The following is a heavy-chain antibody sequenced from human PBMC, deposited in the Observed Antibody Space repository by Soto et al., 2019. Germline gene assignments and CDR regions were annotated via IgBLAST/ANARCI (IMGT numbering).Heavy chain of an antibody. D-gene: IGHD6-13*01. CDR1: GFTFSSYA. J-gene: IGHJ4*02. CDR2: ISYDGSNK. CDR3: ARYMGIAAFDY. Sequence: QVQLVESGGGVVQPGRSLRLSCAASGFTFSSYAMHWVRQAPGKGLEWVAVISYDGSNKYYADSVKGRFTISRDNSKNTLYLQMNSLRAEDTAVYYCARYMGIAAFDYWGQGTLVTVSS. V-gene: IGHV3-30-3*01.